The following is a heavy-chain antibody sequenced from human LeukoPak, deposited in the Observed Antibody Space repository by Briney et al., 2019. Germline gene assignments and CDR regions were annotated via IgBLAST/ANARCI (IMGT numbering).Heavy chain of an antibody. J-gene: IGHJ3*02. CDR1: GGSISSSSYW. CDR3: ARQYSSGAFDI. D-gene: IGHD3-22*01. CDR2: IYYSGST. Sequence: PSETLSLTSTVSGGSISSSSYWWGWIRQPPGKGLEWIGSIYYSGSTNYNPSLKSRVTISVDTSKNQFSLKLSSVTAADTAVYYCARQYSSGAFDIWGQGTMVTVSS. V-gene: IGHV4-39*01.